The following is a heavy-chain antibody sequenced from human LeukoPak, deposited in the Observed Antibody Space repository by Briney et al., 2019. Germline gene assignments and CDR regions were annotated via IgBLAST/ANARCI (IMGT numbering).Heavy chain of an antibody. J-gene: IGHJ4*02. Sequence: SETLSLTCTVSGGSISSGGYYWSWIRQHPGKGLEWIGYIYYSGSTYYNPSLKSRVTISVDTSKNQFSLKLSSVTAADTAVYYCASSSSSWWFNYYFDYWGQGTLVTVSS. CDR1: GGSISSGGYY. D-gene: IGHD6-13*01. CDR3: ASSSSSWWFNYYFDY. V-gene: IGHV4-31*03. CDR2: IYYSGST.